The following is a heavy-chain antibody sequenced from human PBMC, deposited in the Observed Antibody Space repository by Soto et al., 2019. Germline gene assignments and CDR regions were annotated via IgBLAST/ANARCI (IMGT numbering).Heavy chain of an antibody. Sequence: PGGSLRLSCAASGFTFSSCAMSWVRQAPGKGLQWVSVITGPGSSTYYADSVKGRFTISRDNSKNTLYLQMNSLRAEDTAVYYCAKDKMEQWLVGGYFDSWGQGTLVTVSS. D-gene: IGHD6-19*01. CDR2: ITGPGSST. V-gene: IGHV3-23*01. CDR1: GFTFSSCA. J-gene: IGHJ4*02. CDR3: AKDKMEQWLVGGYFDS.